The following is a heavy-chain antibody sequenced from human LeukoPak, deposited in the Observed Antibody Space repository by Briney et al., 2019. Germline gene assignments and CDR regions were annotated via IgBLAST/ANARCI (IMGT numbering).Heavy chain of an antibody. J-gene: IGHJ4*02. CDR2: ISGYNGNR. CDR3: ARDGRYNLNYADY. D-gene: IGHD1-20*01. CDR1: GYTFTTYG. V-gene: IGHV1-18*01. Sequence: ASVKVSCKVSGYTFTTYGISWVRQAPGQGLEWMGWISGYNGNRNNAQKLQGRVTMTTDTSTSTAYMELRSLRSDDTAVYYCARDGRYNLNYADYWGQGTLVTVSS.